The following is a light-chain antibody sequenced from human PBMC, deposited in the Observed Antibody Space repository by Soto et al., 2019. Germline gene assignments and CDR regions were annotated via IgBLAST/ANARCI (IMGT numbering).Light chain of an antibody. CDR3: SSYTSSSTLYV. CDR1: SSDLGGYNY. V-gene: IGLV2-14*01. CDR2: DVS. Sequence: LTQPASVSGSPGQSITISCTGTSSDLGGYNYVSWYQQHPGKAPKLLIYDVSDRPSGVSNRFSGSKSGNTASLTISGLQAEDEADYYCSSYTSSSTLYVFGSGTKVTVL. J-gene: IGLJ1*01.